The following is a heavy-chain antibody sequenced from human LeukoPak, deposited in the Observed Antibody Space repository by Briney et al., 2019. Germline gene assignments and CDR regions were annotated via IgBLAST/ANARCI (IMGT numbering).Heavy chain of an antibody. CDR2: ISGSGGST. V-gene: IGHV3-23*01. CDR1: GFTFSSYA. D-gene: IGHD3-22*01. CDR3: AKAGNDYYDSSGYGYFDY. Sequence: PGGSLRLSCAASGFTFSSYAMSWVRQAPGKGLEWVSAISGSGGSTYYADSVKGRFTISRDNSKNTLYLQMNSLRAEDTAVYYCAKAGNDYYDSSGYGYFDYWGQGTLVTVSS. J-gene: IGHJ4*02.